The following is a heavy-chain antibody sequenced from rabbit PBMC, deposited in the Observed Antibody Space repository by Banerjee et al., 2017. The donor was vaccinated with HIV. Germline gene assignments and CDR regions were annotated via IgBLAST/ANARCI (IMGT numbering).Heavy chain of an antibody. CDR1: GFSFNNKYV. Sequence: QQQLEESGGGLVQPEGSLTLTCTASGFSFNNKYVMCWVRQAPGKGLEWIGCINTSSGNTVYASWAKGRFTISKTSSTTVTLQMTSLTAADTATYFCARDLAGAIGWNFNLWGPGTLVTVS. CDR3: ARDLAGAIGWNFNL. J-gene: IGHJ4*01. D-gene: IGHD4-1*01. CDR2: INTSSGNT. V-gene: IGHV1S45*01.